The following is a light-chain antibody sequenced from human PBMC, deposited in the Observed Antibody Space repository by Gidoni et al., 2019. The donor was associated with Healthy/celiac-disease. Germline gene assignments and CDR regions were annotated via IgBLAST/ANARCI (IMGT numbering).Light chain of an antibody. CDR2: DVS. CDR1: SSAVGGYNY. Sequence: QSPLTQPRSVSGSPGQSVTISCTGTSSAVGGYNYVSWYQQHPGKAPKLMIYDVSKRPSGVPDRFSGSKSGNTASLTISGLQAEDEADYYCCSYAGSYVVFGGGTKLTVL. V-gene: IGLV2-11*01. CDR3: CSYAGSYVV. J-gene: IGLJ2*01.